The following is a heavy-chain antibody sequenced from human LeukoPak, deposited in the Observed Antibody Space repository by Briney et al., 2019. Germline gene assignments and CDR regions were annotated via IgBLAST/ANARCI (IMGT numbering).Heavy chain of an antibody. J-gene: IGHJ6*02. CDR2: ISGSGGST. D-gene: IGHD6-6*01. Sequence: GGSLRLSCAASGFTFSSYAMSWVRQAPGKGLEWVSAISGSGGSTYYADSVKGRFTISRDKSKNTLYLQMNSLRAEDTAVYYCTKAEYSSNYGMDVWGQGTTVTVSS. V-gene: IGHV3-23*01. CDR1: GFTFSSYA. CDR3: TKAEYSSNYGMDV.